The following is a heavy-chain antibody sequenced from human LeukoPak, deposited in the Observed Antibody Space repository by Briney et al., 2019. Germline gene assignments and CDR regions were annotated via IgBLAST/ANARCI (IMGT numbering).Heavy chain of an antibody. D-gene: IGHD3-10*01. V-gene: IGHV4-39*07. Sequence: PSETLSLTCTVSGGSISSGTYYWGWIRQPPGKGLEWIGSIYHSGSTYYNPSLKSRVTISVDTSKNQFSLKLSSVTAADTAVYYCARCPQHYGSGSSLDYWGQGTLVTVSS. CDR1: GGSISSGTYY. CDR3: ARCPQHYGSGSSLDY. J-gene: IGHJ4*02. CDR2: IYHSGST.